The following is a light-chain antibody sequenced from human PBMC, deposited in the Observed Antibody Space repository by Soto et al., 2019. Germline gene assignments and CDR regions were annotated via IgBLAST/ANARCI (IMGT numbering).Light chain of an antibody. CDR1: QTVPSR. J-gene: IGKJ5*01. V-gene: IGKV3-15*01. CDR2: GAS. CDR3: QQYKSWPPIT. Sequence: EIVITQCPATLSGSPGEGVTLSCRASQTVPSRIAWYQQKPGQAPSLLIYGASTRATGVPDRFSGTGSGTEYTLTISSLKSEDYAVYYCQQYKSWPPITFGQGTRLEIK.